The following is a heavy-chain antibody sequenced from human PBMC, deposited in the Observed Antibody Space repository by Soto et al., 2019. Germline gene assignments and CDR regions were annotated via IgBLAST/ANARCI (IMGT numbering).Heavy chain of an antibody. J-gene: IGHJ6*02. CDR1: GGTFNSYA. V-gene: IGHV1-69*15. CDR3: TRCGIRYHSIGYYLGIDGMDV. D-gene: IGHD3-22*01. Sequence: QVQLVQSGAEVKKPESSVRVSCKASGGTFNSYAITWVRQAPGQGLEWMGRTIPMFGTTNYAEKFQGRATITADESTDTAYMEMGTLISEDTGVYYCTRCGIRYHSIGYYLGIDGMDVWGQGTTVIVSS. CDR2: TIPMFGTT.